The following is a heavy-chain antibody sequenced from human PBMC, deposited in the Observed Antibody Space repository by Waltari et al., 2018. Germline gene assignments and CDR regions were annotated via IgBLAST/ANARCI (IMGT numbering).Heavy chain of an antibody. J-gene: IGHJ4*02. V-gene: IGHV3-30-3*01. CDR3: ARDFWSGYSLDY. Sequence: QVQLVESGGGVVQPGRSLRLPCVASGSTLSSFVMHWVRQGPGKGLECVAVISYDGSNEYYADSVKGRFTISRDNSKNTLYLQMNSLRPEDTAVYYCARDFWSGYSLDYWGQGTLVTVTS. CDR2: ISYDGSNE. D-gene: IGHD3-3*01. CDR1: GSTLSSFV.